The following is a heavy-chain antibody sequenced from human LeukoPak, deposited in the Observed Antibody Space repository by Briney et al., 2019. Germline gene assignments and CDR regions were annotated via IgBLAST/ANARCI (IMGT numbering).Heavy chain of an antibody. CDR3: AKDRSSGWYFHDAFDI. CDR2: IGGSGGST. CDR1: GFTFSSYA. J-gene: IGHJ3*02. Sequence: GGSLRLSCAASGFTFSSYAMSWVRQAPGKGLEWVSVIGGSGGSTNNADSAKGRFTISRDNSKNTLYLQMNSLRAEDTAVYYCAKDRSSGWYFHDAFDIWGQGTMVTVSS. V-gene: IGHV3-23*01. D-gene: IGHD6-19*01.